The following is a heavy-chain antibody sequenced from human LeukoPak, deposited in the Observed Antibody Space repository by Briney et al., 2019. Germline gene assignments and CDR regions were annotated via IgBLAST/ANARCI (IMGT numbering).Heavy chain of an antibody. CDR3: ARGGYSGYDWSELDY. CDR2: INPNSGGT. CDR1: GYTFTGYY. J-gene: IGHJ4*02. V-gene: IGHV1-2*02. D-gene: IGHD5-12*01. Sequence: ASVKVSCKASGYTFTGYYMHWVRQARGQGLEWMGWINPNSGGTNYAQKFQGRVTMTRDTSISTAYMELSRLRSDDTAVYYCARGGYSGYDWSELDYWGQGTLVTVSS.